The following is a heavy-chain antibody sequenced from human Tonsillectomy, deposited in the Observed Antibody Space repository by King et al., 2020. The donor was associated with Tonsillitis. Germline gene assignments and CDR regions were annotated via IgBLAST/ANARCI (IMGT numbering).Heavy chain of an antibody. J-gene: IGHJ3*02. D-gene: IGHD2-2*01. CDR2: IYWNDDK. CDR3: AHRLSLRCTSTSCSSFDI. V-gene: IGHV2-5*01. CDR1: GFSLSTSGVG. Sequence: TLKESGPTLVKPTQTLTLTCTFSGFSLSTSGVGVGWIRQPPGKALEWLALIYWNDDKRYSPFLKSRLTITKDTSKNQVVLTMTNMDPVDTATYYCAHRLSLRCTSTSCSSFDIWGQGTMVTVPS.